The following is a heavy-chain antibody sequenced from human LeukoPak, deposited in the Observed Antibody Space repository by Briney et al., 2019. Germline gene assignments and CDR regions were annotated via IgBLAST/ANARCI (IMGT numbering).Heavy chain of an antibody. CDR3: TTDPVVVPAAPHGFLAAAGQDPPDY. V-gene: IGHV3-15*01. D-gene: IGHD2-2*01. J-gene: IGHJ4*02. Sequence: GGSLRLSCAASGFTFSNAWMSWVRQAPGKGLEWVGRIKSKTDGGTTDYAAPVKGRFTISRDDSKNTLYLQMNSLKTEDTAVYYCTTDPVVVPAAPHGFLAAAGQDPPDYWGQGTLVTVSS. CDR2: IKSKTDGGTT. CDR1: GFTFSNAW.